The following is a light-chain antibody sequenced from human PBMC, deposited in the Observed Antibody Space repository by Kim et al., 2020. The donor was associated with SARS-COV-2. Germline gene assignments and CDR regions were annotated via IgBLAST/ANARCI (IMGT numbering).Light chain of an antibody. Sequence: QSVTLSCTVTSSDVGAYNSFSWYQQHPRNAPNFIFYELSKRPSWFPARFSASKSGNTASLTVSGLQADDEADYYFSSFVGSNNLVFGTGTKVTVL. V-gene: IGLV2-8*01. CDR3: SSFVGSNNLV. J-gene: IGLJ1*01. CDR2: ELS. CDR1: SSDVGAYNS.